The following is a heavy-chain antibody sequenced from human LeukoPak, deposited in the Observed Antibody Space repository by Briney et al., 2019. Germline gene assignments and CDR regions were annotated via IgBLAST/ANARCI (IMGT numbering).Heavy chain of an antibody. J-gene: IGHJ6*03. V-gene: IGHV1-18*01. CDR3: ARLIVAGHYYYYMDV. D-gene: IGHD6-19*01. CDR2: ISAYNGNT. CDR1: GYTFTSYG. Sequence: ASVKVSCKASGYTFTSYGISWVRQAPGQGLEWMGWISAYNGNTNYAQKLQGRVTMTTDTSTSTAYMELRSLRSDDTAVYYCARLIVAGHYYYYMDVWGKGPRSPSP.